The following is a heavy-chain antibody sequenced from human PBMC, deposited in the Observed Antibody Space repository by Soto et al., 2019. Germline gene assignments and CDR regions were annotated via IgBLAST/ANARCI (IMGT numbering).Heavy chain of an antibody. CDR1: GYTFTSYG. CDR3: ARDSPDYGSGSYFYYYYGMDV. CDR2: ISAYNGNT. Sequence: ASVKVSCKASGYTFTSYGISWVRQAPXQGLEWMGWISAYNGNTNYAQKLQGRVTMTTDTSTSTAYMELRSLRSDDTAVYYCARDSPDYGSGSYFYYYYGMDVWGQGTTVTVSS. V-gene: IGHV1-18*01. J-gene: IGHJ6*02. D-gene: IGHD3-10*01.